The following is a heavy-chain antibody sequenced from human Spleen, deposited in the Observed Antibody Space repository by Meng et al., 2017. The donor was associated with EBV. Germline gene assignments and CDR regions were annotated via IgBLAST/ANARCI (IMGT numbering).Heavy chain of an antibody. D-gene: IGHD5-24*01. V-gene: IGHV2-5*02. J-gene: IGHJ5*02. CDR2: IYWDDDK. CDR1: GLSLSTSGVS. Sequence: QITLKESGPTLLKPTQTLKLTCTLSGLSLSTSGVSVAWIRQPPGKALEWLALIYWDDDKRYSPSLNSRLTITKDTSKNQVVLTMTNVDPVDTATYYCAQRQNRWPGWFDPWGQGILVTVSS. CDR3: AQRQNRWPGWFDP.